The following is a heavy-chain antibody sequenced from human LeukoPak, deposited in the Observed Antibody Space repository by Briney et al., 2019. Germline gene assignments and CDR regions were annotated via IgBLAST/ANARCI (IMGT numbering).Heavy chain of an antibody. CDR1: GFTFSSYG. Sequence: GGSLRLSCAASGFTFSSYGMHWVRQAPGKGLEWVAVIWYDGSNKYYADSVKGRFTISRDNSKNTLYLQMNSLKTEDTAVYYCKPAVMGYYYYGMDVWGQGTTVTVSS. CDR3: KPAVMGYYYYGMDV. CDR2: IWYDGSNK. J-gene: IGHJ6*02. V-gene: IGHV3-33*01. D-gene: IGHD2-2*01.